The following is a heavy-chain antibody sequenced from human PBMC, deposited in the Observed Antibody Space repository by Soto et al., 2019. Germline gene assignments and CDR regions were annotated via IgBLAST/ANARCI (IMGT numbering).Heavy chain of an antibody. J-gene: IGHJ3*02. D-gene: IGHD5-18*01. Sequence: PGESLKISCKGSGDNFISYWIGWVRQIPGKGLEWMGIIYPGDSDTRYSPSFQGQVTISADKSISTAYLQWSSLKASDTAMYYCARPGNVEMATAYAFDIWGQGTMVTVSS. CDR1: GDNFISYW. V-gene: IGHV5-51*01. CDR3: ARPGNVEMATAYAFDI. CDR2: IYPGDSDT.